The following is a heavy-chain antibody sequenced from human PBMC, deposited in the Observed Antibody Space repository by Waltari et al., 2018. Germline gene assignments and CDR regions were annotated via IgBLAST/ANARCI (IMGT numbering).Heavy chain of an antibody. J-gene: IGHJ3*02. V-gene: IGHV3-15*01. CDR3: TTGGVKGPHDAFDI. CDR2: IKSKTDGEIT. Sequence: VQLVDSGGGLVKPGGSLSLPCAAPGFTFSTSWLSWGRQAPGKGLEWIGRIKSKTDGEITDYAAPVKGRFTISRDDSKNTLYLEMNSLKTEDTAVYYCTTGGVKGPHDAFDIWGQGTMVTVSS. CDR1: GFTFSTSW. D-gene: IGHD2-8*01.